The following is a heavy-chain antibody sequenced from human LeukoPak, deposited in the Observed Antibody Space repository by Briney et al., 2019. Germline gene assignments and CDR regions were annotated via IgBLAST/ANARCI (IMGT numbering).Heavy chain of an antibody. V-gene: IGHV1-8*01. J-gene: IGHJ5*01. Sequence: ASVKVSCKASGYTFTSYDINWVRQATGQGLEWMGWMNPNSGNTGYAQKFQGRVTMTRNTSISTAYMELSSLRSEDTAVYYCARSRVGVTLPVHWFDSWGQGTLVTVSS. CDR1: GYTFTSYD. CDR3: ARSRVGVTLPVHWFDS. CDR2: MNPNSGNT. D-gene: IGHD4-11*01.